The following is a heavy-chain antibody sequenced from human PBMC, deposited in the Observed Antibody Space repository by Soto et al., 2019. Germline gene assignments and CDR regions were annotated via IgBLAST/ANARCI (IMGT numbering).Heavy chain of an antibody. Sequence: GESLKISCNGSGYSFTSYWISWVRQMPGKGLEWMGRIDPSDSYTNYSPSFQGHVTISADKSISTAYLQWSSLKASDTAMYYCARPLTGTTSLYYYYGMDVWGQGTKVTVYS. CDR3: ARPLTGTTSLYYYYGMDV. D-gene: IGHD1-7*01. J-gene: IGHJ6*02. CDR2: IDPSDSYT. V-gene: IGHV5-10-1*01. CDR1: GYSFTSYW.